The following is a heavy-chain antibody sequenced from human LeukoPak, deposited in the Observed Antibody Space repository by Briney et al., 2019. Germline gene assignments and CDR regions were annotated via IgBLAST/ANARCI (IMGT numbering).Heavy chain of an antibody. J-gene: IGHJ4*02. CDR2: ISYDGSNK. Sequence: PGRSLRLSCAASGFTFSSYGMHWVRQAPGKGLEWVAVISYDGSNKYYADSVKGRFTISRDNSKNTLYLQMNSLRAEDTAVYYCAKDCLTGGGMDYWGQGTLVTVSS. CDR3: AKDCLTGGGMDY. CDR1: GFTFSSYG. V-gene: IGHV3-30*18. D-gene: IGHD6-13*01.